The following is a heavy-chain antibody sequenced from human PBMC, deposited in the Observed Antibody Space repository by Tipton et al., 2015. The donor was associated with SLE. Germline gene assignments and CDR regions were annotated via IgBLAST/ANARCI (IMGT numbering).Heavy chain of an antibody. D-gene: IGHD3-3*01. J-gene: IGHJ6*03. CDR2: IYHSGST. V-gene: IGHV4-38-2*01. CDR1: GYSISSGYY. CDR3: ARAGAPYTILEGAMDV. Sequence: LRLSCAVSGYSISSGYYWGWIRQPPGKGLEWIGSIYHSGSTYYNPSLKSRVTISVDTSKNQFSLKLSSVTAADTAVYYCARAGAPYTILEGAMDVRGKGTTVTVSS.